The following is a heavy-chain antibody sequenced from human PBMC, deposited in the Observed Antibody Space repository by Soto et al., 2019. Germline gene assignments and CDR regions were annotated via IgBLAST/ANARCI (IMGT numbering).Heavy chain of an antibody. CDR3: ARFYYDSSGYLPSPCDYYYGMDV. D-gene: IGHD3-22*01. V-gene: IGHV3-7*04. Sequence: GGSLRLSCAASGFTFSSYWMSWVRQAPGKGLEWVANIKQDGSEKYYVDSVKGRFTISRDNAKNSLYLQMNSLRAEDTAVYYCARFYYDSSGYLPSPCDYYYGMDVWGQGTTVTVSS. CDR1: GFTFSSYW. CDR2: IKQDGSEK. J-gene: IGHJ6*02.